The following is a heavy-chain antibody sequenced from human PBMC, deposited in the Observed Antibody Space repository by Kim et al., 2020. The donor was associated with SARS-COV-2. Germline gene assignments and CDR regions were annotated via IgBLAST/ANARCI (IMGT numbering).Heavy chain of an antibody. CDR3: ARDASRGIAVAGFFDY. J-gene: IGHJ4*02. D-gene: IGHD6-19*01. V-gene: IGHV6-1*01. Sequence: SVKSRITISPDTSKNQFSLQLNSVTPEGTAVYYCARDASRGIAVAGFFDYWGQGTLVTVSS.